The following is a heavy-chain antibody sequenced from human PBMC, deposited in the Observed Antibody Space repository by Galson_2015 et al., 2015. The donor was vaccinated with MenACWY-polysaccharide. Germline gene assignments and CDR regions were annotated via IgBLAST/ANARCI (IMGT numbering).Heavy chain of an antibody. D-gene: IGHD2/OR15-2a*01. V-gene: IGHV3-74*01. CDR2: INSDGSRT. J-gene: IGHJ4*02. CDR1: GFTVSRYW. CDR3: ARDTADESVINAHSLVDY. Sequence: SLRLSCAASGFTVSRYWMHWVRQAPGKGLEWVSRINSDGSRTWHADSVKGRFTISRDNAKDTLHLEMNSLRAEDTAVYYCARDTADESVINAHSLVDYWGQGTLVIVSS.